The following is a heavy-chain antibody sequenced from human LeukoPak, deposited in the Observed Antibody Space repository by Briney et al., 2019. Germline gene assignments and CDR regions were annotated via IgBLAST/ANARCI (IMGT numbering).Heavy chain of an antibody. CDR3: ARALGYCSGGSCYLDYFDY. CDR2: INPNSGGT. D-gene: IGHD2-15*01. V-gene: IGHV1-2*02. Sequence: ASVKVSCKASGYTFTGYYMHWVRQAPGQGLEWMGWINPNSGGTNYAQKFQGRVTMTRDTSISTAYMELSRLRSDDTAVYYCARALGYCSGGSCYLDYFDYWAREPWSPSPQ. CDR1: GYTFTGYY. J-gene: IGHJ4*02.